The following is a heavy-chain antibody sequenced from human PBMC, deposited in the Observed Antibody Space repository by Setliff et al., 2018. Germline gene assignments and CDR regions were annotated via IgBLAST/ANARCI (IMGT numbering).Heavy chain of an antibody. J-gene: IGHJ4*02. V-gene: IGHV4-39*06. CDR2: VYYSGTA. D-gene: IGHD2-2*01. CDR1: DGSMTSGSYY. Sequence: SETLSLTCSVSDGSMTSGSYYWGWIRQPPGKGLEWLGSVYYSGTAYYNPALKSRLYMSVDTSKNQFTLKVIPVTAADTAVYYCARLSCSSNSCPFDYWVQGTLVTVSS. CDR3: ARLSCSSNSCPFDY.